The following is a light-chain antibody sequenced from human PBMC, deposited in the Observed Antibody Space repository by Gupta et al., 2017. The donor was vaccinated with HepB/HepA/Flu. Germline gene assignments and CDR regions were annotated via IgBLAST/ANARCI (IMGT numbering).Light chain of an antibody. V-gene: IGLV3-19*01. CDR2: GKN. J-gene: IGLJ2*01. CDR3: NSRDSSGNHLNVV. CDR1: SLRSYY. Sequence: SSELTQDPAVSVALGQTVRITCQGDSLRSYYASWYQQKPGQAPVLVIYGKNNRPSGIPDRFSGSSSRNTASLTITWAQAEDEADYYCNSRDSSGNHLNVVFGGGTKLTVL.